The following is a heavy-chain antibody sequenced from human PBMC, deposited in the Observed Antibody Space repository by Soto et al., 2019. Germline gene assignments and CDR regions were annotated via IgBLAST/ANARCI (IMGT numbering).Heavy chain of an antibody. Sequence: ASVKVSCKASGYTFSSYAMHWVRQAPGQRLEWMGWIDAGYGNTKSSQKFQDRVTISRDTSASTAYMELTSLRPEDTAVYYCARDTGDGTFDFWGQGTLVTVSS. J-gene: IGHJ4*02. V-gene: IGHV1-3*01. CDR2: IDAGYGNT. CDR1: GYTFSSYA. D-gene: IGHD7-27*01. CDR3: ARDTGDGTFDF.